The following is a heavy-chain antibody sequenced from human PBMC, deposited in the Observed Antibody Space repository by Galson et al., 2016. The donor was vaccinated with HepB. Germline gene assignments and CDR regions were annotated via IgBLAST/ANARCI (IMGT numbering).Heavy chain of an antibody. J-gene: IGHJ6*02. V-gene: IGHV4-61*01. CDR2: IYDSGGT. D-gene: IGHD2-2*01. CDR3: VRDNDSTSYYYCGMDV. CDR1: GGSISSSIYY. Sequence: SETLSLTCTVSGGSISSSIYYWGWIHQPPGKGLEWIGYIYDSGGTKYNPSLKNRVTISLDTSKNQFSLKLSSVTAADTAVYYCVRDNDSTSYYYCGMDVWGQGITVTVSS.